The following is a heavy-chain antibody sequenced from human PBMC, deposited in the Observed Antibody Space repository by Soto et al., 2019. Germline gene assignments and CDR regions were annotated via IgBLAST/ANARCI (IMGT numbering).Heavy chain of an antibody. CDR2: ISYDGSNK. D-gene: IGHD3-22*01. J-gene: IGHJ6*02. V-gene: IGHV3-30-3*01. CDR3: ARSYYYDSSGYYRPPPPYYYYGMDV. Sequence: GSLRLSCAASGFTFSSYAMHWVRQAPGKGLEWVAVISYDGSNKYYADSVKGRFTISRDNSKNTLYLQMNSLRAEDTAVYYCARSYYYDSSGYYRPPPPYYYYGMDVWGQGTTVTVSS. CDR1: GFTFSSYA.